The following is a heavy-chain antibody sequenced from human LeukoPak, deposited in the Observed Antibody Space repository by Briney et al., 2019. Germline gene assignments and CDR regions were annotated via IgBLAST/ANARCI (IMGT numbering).Heavy chain of an antibody. CDR2: ISGPGAPR. Sequence: PGGSLRLSCAVSGFTFSSYAMSWVRQAPGKGLEWVSAISGPGAPRYYVDSVKGRFTISRDNYKNTLYLQMDSLRAEDTAVYYCSRGGTYYGSFDYWGLGTLVTVSS. D-gene: IGHD1-26*01. CDR1: GFTFSSYA. J-gene: IGHJ4*02. V-gene: IGHV3-23*01. CDR3: SRGGTYYGSFDY.